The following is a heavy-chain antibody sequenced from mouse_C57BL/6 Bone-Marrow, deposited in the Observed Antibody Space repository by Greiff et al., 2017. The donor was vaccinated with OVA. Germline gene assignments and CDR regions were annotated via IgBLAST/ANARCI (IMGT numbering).Heavy chain of an antibody. Sequence: QVQLQQSGAELARPGASVKMSCKASGYTFTSYTMHWVKQRPGQGLEWIGYINPSSGYTKYNQKFKDKATLTADKSSSTAYMQLSSLTSEDSAVYYCASSYGSSSWCAYWGQGTLVTVSA. CDR3: ASSYGSSSWCAY. CDR2: INPSSGYT. J-gene: IGHJ3*01. CDR1: GYTFTSYT. D-gene: IGHD1-1*01. V-gene: IGHV1-4*01.